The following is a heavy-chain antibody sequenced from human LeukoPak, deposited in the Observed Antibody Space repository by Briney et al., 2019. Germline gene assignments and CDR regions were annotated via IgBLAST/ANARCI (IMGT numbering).Heavy chain of an antibody. J-gene: IGHJ4*02. Sequence: AGGSLRLSCAASGFTFSSYAMHWVRQAPGKGLEWVAVISYDGSNKYYADSVKGRFAISRDNSKNTLYLQMNSLRAEDTAVYYCARDGGSGWYWGQGTLVTVSS. CDR3: ARDGGSGWY. CDR2: ISYDGSNK. CDR1: GFTFSSYA. V-gene: IGHV3-30*09. D-gene: IGHD6-19*01.